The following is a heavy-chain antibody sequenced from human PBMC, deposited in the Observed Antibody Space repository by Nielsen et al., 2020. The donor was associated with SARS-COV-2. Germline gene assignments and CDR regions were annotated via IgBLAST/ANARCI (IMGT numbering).Heavy chain of an antibody. V-gene: IGHV3-23*01. CDR2: IGAIDGST. Sequence: GGSLRLSCAASGFPFMRYAMSWARQAPGKGLEWVSSIGAIDGSTNYAESLRGRFTISRDNSKNTLYLQINSLHQGPIGLPPGTLLQEHLWG. CDR3: TLLQEHL. CDR1: GFPFMRYA. J-gene: IGHJ6*01.